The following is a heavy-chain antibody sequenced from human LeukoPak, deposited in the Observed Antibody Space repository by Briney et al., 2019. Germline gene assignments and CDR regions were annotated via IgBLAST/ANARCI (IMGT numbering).Heavy chain of an antibody. J-gene: IGHJ4*02. CDR3: ARGRYCTSTSCSHFDY. CDR1: GYSFTNYW. D-gene: IGHD2-2*01. V-gene: IGHV5-51*01. CDR2: IYPGNSDT. Sequence: GESLKISCKGSGYSFTNYWIAWVRQMPGRGLEWMGIIYPGNSDTRYSPSFQGQVTISGDRSISTAYLQWSSLKASDTAMYYCARGRYCTSTSCSHFDYWGQGTLVTVSS.